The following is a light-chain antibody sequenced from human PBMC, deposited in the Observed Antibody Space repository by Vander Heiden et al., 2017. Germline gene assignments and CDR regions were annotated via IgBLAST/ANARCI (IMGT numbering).Light chain of an antibody. CDR1: EDITIY. V-gene: IGKV1-33*01. CDR3: HQYDNLPYT. J-gene: IGKJ2*01. Sequence: DIQMTQSPSSLSASVGDRVTITCQASEDITIYLNWYQQKTGKAPQLLIYDTSNLETGVSSRFSGSGSGTYFTFTISSLQPEDIATYYCHQYDNLPYTFGQGTKLGIK. CDR2: DTS.